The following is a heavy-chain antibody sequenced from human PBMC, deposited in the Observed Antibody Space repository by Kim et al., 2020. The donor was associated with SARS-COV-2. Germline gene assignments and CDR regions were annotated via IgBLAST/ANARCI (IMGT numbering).Heavy chain of an antibody. D-gene: IGHD1-1*01. CDR3: ARDRTAFDY. CDR2: ISRSGSAI. V-gene: IGHV3-48*02. J-gene: IGHJ4*02. CDR1: GLTFSTTD. Sequence: GGSLRLSCAVSGLTFSTTDMHWVRQAPGKGLEWIASISRSGSAIVYADSVKGRFTISRDEAKNSIFLQMNSLRDEDTAVYYCARDRTAFDYWGQGTLVTVSS.